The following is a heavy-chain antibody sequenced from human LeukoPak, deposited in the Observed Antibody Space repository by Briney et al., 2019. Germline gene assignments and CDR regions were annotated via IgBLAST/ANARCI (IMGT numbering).Heavy chain of an antibody. Sequence: GGCLRLSCAASGFTFSTYTMNSGRQTPGKGLEWVSSITTSSSYIYYADSVKGRFTISRDNSKNTLYLQMDSLRAEDTAVYYCARGHEYSYGNDAFDIWGQGTMVTVSS. J-gene: IGHJ3*02. CDR1: GFTFSTYT. CDR3: ARGHEYSYGNDAFDI. V-gene: IGHV3-21*01. D-gene: IGHD5-18*01. CDR2: ITTSSSYI.